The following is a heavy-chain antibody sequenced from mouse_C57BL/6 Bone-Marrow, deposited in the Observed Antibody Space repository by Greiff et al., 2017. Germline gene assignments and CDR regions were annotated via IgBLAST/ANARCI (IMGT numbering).Heavy chain of an antibody. D-gene: IGHD1-1*02. J-gene: IGHJ2*01. V-gene: IGHV1-61*01. Sequence: QVQLQQPGAELVRPGSSVKLSCKASGYTFTSYWMDWVKQRPGQGLEWIGNIYPSDSETHYNQKFKDKATLTVDKSSSTAYMQLSSLTSEDSAVYYCARERILSYYCDYGGQGTTRTVSS. CDR1: GYTFTSYW. CDR3: ARERILSYYCDY. CDR2: IYPSDSET.